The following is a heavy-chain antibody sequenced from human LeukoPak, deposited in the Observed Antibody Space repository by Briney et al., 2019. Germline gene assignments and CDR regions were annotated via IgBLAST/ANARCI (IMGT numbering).Heavy chain of an antibody. D-gene: IGHD2-2*01. V-gene: IGHV1-2*02. Sequence: ASVKVSCKASGYTFTGYYIHWVRQAPGQGLEWMGWINPHSGGTNYAQKFQGGVTMTRDTSITTAYMELSSLRSDDTAVYYCARDVGEYCSSTNCYASHYWGQGTLVNVSS. CDR1: GYTFTGYY. CDR2: INPHSGGT. CDR3: ARDVGEYCSSTNCYASHY. J-gene: IGHJ4*02.